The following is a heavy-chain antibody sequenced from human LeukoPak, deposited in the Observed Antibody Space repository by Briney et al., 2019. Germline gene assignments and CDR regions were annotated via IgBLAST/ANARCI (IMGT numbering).Heavy chain of an antibody. J-gene: IGHJ3*02. V-gene: IGHV3-74*01. CDR1: GNYW. CDR3: ARQVGAMAFDI. Sequence: GGSLRLSCAASGNYWMHWVRQAPGKGLVWVSHINSDGSWTSYADSVKGRFTISRDNAKNSLYLQMNSLRAEDTAVYYCARQVGAMAFDIWGQGTMVTVSS. CDR2: INSDGSWT. D-gene: IGHD1-26*01.